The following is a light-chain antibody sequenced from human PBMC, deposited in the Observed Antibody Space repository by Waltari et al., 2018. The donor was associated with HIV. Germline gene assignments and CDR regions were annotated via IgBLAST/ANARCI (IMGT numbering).Light chain of an antibody. CDR2: AAS. V-gene: IGKV1-27*01. CDR3: QRYNSPPPT. CDR1: QDIFNF. J-gene: IGKJ1*01. Sequence: IQMTQCPYSLSASVGDRVTITCQASQDIFNFLTWYQQKPGKVPKLLIYAASTLQSVVPSRFSGSGSGPVFTFTISSLQPEDVATYYCQRYNSPPPTFGPGTKVELK.